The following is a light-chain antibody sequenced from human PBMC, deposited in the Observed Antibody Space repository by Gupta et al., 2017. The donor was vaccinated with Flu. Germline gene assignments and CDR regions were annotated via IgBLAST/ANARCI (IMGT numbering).Light chain of an antibody. CDR1: QSINLW. V-gene: IGKV1-5*03. CDR2: KAS. CDR3: QQHDRPWT. J-gene: IGKJ1*01. Sequence: DIQMTQSPSTLSASVGETVTISCRSNQSINLWLAWYHQKPGKAPNLLVYKASTLNTGVASRFHGGGSGTDFTLTISDLQPGDAGTYYCQQHDRPWTFGQGTRVEI.